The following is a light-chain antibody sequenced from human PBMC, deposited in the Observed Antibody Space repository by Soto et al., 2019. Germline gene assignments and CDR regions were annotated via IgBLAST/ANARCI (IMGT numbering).Light chain of an antibody. V-gene: IGKV3-20*01. CDR2: GAS. Sequence: EIVLTQSPGTLSLSPGERATLSCRASQSVRSSYLAWYQQKPSQSPRLLIYGASSRATGIPDRFSGSGSGTDFTLTITRLEPEDFAVYYCQHYGSSPQTVGQGTKVDSK. CDR1: QSVRSSY. J-gene: IGKJ1*01. CDR3: QHYGSSPQT.